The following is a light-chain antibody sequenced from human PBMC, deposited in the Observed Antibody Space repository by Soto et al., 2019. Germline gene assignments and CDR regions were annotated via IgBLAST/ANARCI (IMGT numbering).Light chain of an antibody. CDR1: QSISSY. Sequence: DIQMTQSPSSLSASVGERFTITCLASQSISSYLNWYQQKPGKAPKLMIYAESSLQSGVPSTFSGSGSGKDFTLTISSLQPEDFATYYCQQSYSTPVTFGQGTKVDIK. J-gene: IGKJ1*01. V-gene: IGKV1-39*01. CDR2: AES. CDR3: QQSYSTPVT.